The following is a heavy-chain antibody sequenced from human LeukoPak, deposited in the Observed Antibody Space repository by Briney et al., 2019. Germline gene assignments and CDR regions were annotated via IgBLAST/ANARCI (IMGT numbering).Heavy chain of an antibody. J-gene: IGHJ6*03. V-gene: IGHV4-38-2*02. CDR2: IYHSGST. Sequence: SETLSLTCTVSGYSITTGYYWAWIRQPPGKGLEWIGSIYHSGSTYYNPSLKSRVTISVDTSKNQFSLKLSSVTAADTAVYYCARVGYCSGGSCYLPFYYYYYYMDVWGKGTTVTVSS. D-gene: IGHD2-15*01. CDR3: ARVGYCSGGSCYLPFYYYYYYMDV. CDR1: GYSITTGYY.